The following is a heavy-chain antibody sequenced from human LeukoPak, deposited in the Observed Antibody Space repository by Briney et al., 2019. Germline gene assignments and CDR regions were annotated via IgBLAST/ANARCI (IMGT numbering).Heavy chain of an antibody. D-gene: IGHD5-24*01. V-gene: IGHV4-59*01. J-gene: IGHJ4*02. CDR3: ASLRSRWLQPHYFDY. CDR2: IYYSGST. CDR1: GGSISSYY. Sequence: PSETLSLTCTVSGGSISSYYWSWIRQPPGKGLEWIGYIYYSGSTNYNPSLKSRVTISVDTSKNQFSLKLSSVTAADTAVYYCASLRSRWLQPHYFDYRGQGTLVTVSS.